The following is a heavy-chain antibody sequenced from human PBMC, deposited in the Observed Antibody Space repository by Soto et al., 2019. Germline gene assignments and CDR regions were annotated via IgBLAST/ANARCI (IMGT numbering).Heavy chain of an antibody. J-gene: IGHJ4*02. CDR3: AKYSIWFGENSWFDY. Sequence: GGSLRLSCAASGFTFSSYGMHWVRQAPGKGLEWVAVISYDGSNKYYADSVKGRFTISRDNSKNTLYLQMNSLRAEDTAVYYCAKYSIWFGENSWFDYWGQGTLVTVSS. CDR1: GFTFSSYG. D-gene: IGHD3-10*01. V-gene: IGHV3-30*18. CDR2: ISYDGSNK.